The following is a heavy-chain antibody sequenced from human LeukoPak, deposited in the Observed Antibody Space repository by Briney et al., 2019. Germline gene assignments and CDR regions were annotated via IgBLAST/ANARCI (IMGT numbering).Heavy chain of an antibody. D-gene: IGHD3-22*01. CDR2: IYPGDSDT. CDR3: ARYSSGYYFNENWFDP. CDR1: GSRFTTYW. Sequence: GESLKISFKGSGSRFTTYWIGWVRPMPGKGLEWMGIIYPGDSDTRYSRSFQGQVTISADKSKSTAYLQWSSLKASDTPLYYCARYSSGYYFNENWFDPWGQGTLVTVSS. J-gene: IGHJ5*02. V-gene: IGHV5-51*01.